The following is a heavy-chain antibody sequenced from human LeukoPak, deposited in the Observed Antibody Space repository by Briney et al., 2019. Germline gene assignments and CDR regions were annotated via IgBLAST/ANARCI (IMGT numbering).Heavy chain of an antibody. V-gene: IGHV4-39*07. Sequence: SQTLSLTCTVSGASIISDTYYWGWIRQPPGKGMEWIGSIYYSGSTYYSPSLKSRVTMSVDTSTNQFSLKLISVTAADTALYYCARNFYASSGYYLDDFYFDFWGQGTLVTVSS. CDR2: IYYSGST. D-gene: IGHD3-22*01. J-gene: IGHJ4*02. CDR1: GASIISDTYY. CDR3: ARNFYASSGYYLDDFYFDF.